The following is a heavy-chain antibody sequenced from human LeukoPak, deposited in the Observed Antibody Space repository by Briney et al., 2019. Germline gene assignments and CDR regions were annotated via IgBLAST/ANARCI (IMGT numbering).Heavy chain of an antibody. J-gene: IGHJ6*02. Sequence: GASVTVSCKASGYTFTSYGISWVRQAPGQGLEWMGWISPYRGDTEYAQKIQGRVSMTTDTSTSTAYMELRSLRSDDTAVYYCARQVLIVGGRYGMDVWGQGTTVTVSS. D-gene: IGHD3-22*01. V-gene: IGHV1-18*01. CDR3: ARQVLIVGGRYGMDV. CDR2: ISPYRGDT. CDR1: GYTFTSYG.